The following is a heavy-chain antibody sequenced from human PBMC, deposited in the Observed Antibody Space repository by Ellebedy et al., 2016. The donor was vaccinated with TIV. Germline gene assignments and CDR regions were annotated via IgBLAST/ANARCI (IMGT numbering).Heavy chain of an antibody. D-gene: IGHD3-3*01. CDR3: VTDGVPATWWAFDN. CDR2: ISDDGTKK. V-gene: IGHV3-30*03. Sequence: GGSLRLSXVGSGFTFNDYAMHWVRQAPGKGLEWVAVISDDGTKKFYAESLKGRFTISRDNGETSLFLQMNSLRAEDTAVYYCVTDGVPATWWAFDNWGQGTLVTVSS. J-gene: IGHJ4*02. CDR1: GFTFNDYA.